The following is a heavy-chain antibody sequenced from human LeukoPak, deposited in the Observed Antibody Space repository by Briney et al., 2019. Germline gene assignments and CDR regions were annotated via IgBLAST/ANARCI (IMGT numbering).Heavy chain of an antibody. D-gene: IGHD3-3*01. CDR3: ARDVRFLEWLLYRADWFDP. V-gene: IGHV1-2*06. Sequence: ASVKVSCKASGYTFTGHYMHRVRRAPGQGLEWMGRINPNSGGTNYAQKFQGRVTMTRDTSISTAYMELSRLRSDDTAVYYCARDVRFLEWLLYRADWFDPWGQGTLVTVSS. CDR2: INPNSGGT. J-gene: IGHJ5*02. CDR1: GYTFTGHY.